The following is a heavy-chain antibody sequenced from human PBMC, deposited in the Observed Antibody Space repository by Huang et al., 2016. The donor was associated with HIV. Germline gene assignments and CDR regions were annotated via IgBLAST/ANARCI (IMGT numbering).Heavy chain of an antibody. J-gene: IGHJ6*03. CDR3: ASGASYEIWTPYYSGWHYSMDV. CDR1: GGSFKISG. Sequence: QVHLVQSGAEVKKPGSSVRVSCTASGGSFKISGISWVRQAPGQGLEWLGGIFPMFGRANYGQKMSDRVTITASESTTTVYMDLTSRRPEDTAVYYCASGASYEIWTPYYSGWHYSMDVWGEGTTVTVSS. CDR2: IFPMFGRA. V-gene: IGHV1-69*13. D-gene: IGHD3-9*01.